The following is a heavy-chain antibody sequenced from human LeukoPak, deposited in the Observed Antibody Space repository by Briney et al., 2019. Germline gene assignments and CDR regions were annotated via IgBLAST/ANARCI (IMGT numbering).Heavy chain of an antibody. CDR3: ARVSSAARYSYYYGMDV. D-gene: IGHD6-6*01. J-gene: IGHJ6*04. CDR2: IVPIFGTA. V-gene: IGHV1-69*13. Sequence: VASVKVSCKASGGTFSSYAISWVRQAPGQGLEWMGGIVPIFGTANYAQKFQGRVTNTADESTSTAYMELSSLRSGDTAVYYCARVSSAARYSYYYGMDVWGKGTTVTVSS. CDR1: GGTFSSYA.